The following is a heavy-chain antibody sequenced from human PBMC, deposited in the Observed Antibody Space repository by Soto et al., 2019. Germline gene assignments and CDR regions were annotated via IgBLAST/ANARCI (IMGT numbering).Heavy chain of an antibody. CDR1: GFILSSYD. CDR3: AKGLIVVLPTGATDY. J-gene: IGHJ4*02. D-gene: IGHD3-22*01. V-gene: IGHV3-30*18. CDR2: ISYDGSKK. Sequence: GGSLRLSCAASGFILSSYDMHWVRQAPGKGLEWVSFISYDGSKKFYADSVKGRFTISRDKSKDTLYLQMDSLRAEDTAVYYCAKGLIVVLPTGATDYWGQGPLVTLSS.